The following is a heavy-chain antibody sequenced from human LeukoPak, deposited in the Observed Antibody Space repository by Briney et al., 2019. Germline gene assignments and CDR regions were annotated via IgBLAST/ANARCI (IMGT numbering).Heavy chain of an antibody. CDR3: AKEKRRGYSGYDPTLHIFDY. J-gene: IGHJ4*02. D-gene: IGHD5-12*01. CDR1: GFTFSSYA. V-gene: IGHV3-23*01. CDR2: ISGSGGST. Sequence: GGSLRLSCAASGFTFSSYAMSWVRQAPGKGLEWVSAISGSGGSTYYADSVKGRFTISRDNSKNTLYLQMNSLRAEDTAVYYCAKEKRRGYSGYDPTLHIFDYSGQGTLVTVSS.